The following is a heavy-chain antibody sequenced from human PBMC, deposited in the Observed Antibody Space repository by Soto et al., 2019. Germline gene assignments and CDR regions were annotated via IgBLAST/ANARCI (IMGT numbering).Heavy chain of an antibody. J-gene: IGHJ6*02. CDR1: GYTFSNYG. D-gene: IGHD6-19*01. CDR2: ISGYNGNT. V-gene: IGHV1-18*01. CDR3: SRFIMVGGWFDPTYYHGMDV. Sequence: QVQLVQSGAEVKKPGASVTVSCNTSGYTFSNYGINWVRQAPGQGLEWMGWISGYNGNTNYAQTVQGRVTMTTDTSTGTVYMELRSLKSDDTAIYYCSRFIMVGGWFDPTYYHGMDVWGQGTTVTVSS.